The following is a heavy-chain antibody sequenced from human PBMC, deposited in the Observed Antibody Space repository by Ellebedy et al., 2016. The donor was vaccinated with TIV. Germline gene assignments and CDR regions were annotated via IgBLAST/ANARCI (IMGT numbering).Heavy chain of an antibody. CDR1: GGSFSGYY. CDR3: ARGRGSNWSPQET. D-gene: IGHD1-1*01. J-gene: IGHJ4*02. CDR2: INHSGST. Sequence: MPSETLSLTCAVYGGSFSGYYWSWIRQPPGKGLEWIGEINHSGSTNYNPSLKSRVTISVDTSKNQFSLKLSSVTAADTAVYYCARGRGSNWSPQETWGQGTLVTVSS. V-gene: IGHV4-34*01.